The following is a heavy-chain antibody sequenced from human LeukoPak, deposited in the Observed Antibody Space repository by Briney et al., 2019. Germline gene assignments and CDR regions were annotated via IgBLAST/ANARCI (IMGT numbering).Heavy chain of an antibody. CDR3: GKTTVGYSSGQKPAWPVDY. V-gene: IGHV3-23*01. CDR1: GFTFGSHA. CDR2: IFGSGGSP. J-gene: IGHJ4*02. Sequence: GGSLRLSCEASGFTFGSHAMYWVRQAPGTGREWVAGIFGSGGSPHYADPVKGRFTISRDNSRNTVYLQINSLRAEDTAVYYCGKTTVGYSSGQKPAWPVDYWGQGTLVTVSS. D-gene: IGHD5-18*01.